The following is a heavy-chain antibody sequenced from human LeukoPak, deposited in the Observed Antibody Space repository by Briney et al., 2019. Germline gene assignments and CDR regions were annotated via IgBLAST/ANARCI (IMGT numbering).Heavy chain of an antibody. CDR2: VYYSGST. D-gene: IGHD3-22*01. Sequence: PSETLSLTCTVSGGSISSYYWSWIRQPPGKGLEWIGYVYYSGSTNYNPSLKSRVTISVDTSKNQFSLKLSSVTAADTAVYYCARGGDYYDSSGYYYVTFDYWGQGTLVTVSS. J-gene: IGHJ4*02. CDR3: ARGGDYYDSSGYYYVTFDY. CDR1: GGSISSYY. V-gene: IGHV4-59*01.